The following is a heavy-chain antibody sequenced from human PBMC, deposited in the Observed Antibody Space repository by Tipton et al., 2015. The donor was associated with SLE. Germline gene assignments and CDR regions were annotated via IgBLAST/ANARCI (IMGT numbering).Heavy chain of an antibody. Sequence: TLSLTCAVYGGSFSGYYWSWIRQPPEKGLEWIGEINHSGGTNYNPSLKSRVTISVDTSKNQFSLKLSSVTAADTAVYYCARAPGLDRDYYYYYYMDVWGKGTTVTVSS. CDR2: INHSGGT. J-gene: IGHJ6*03. CDR3: ARAPGLDRDYYYYYYMDV. V-gene: IGHV4-34*01. CDR1: GGSFSGYY. D-gene: IGHD3/OR15-3a*01.